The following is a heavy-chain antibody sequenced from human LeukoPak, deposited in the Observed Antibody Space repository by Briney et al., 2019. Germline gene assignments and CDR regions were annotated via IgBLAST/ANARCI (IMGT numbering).Heavy chain of an antibody. D-gene: IGHD5-18*01. CDR1: GYTFTGYY. CDR3: ARAYRPLDTAMVDY. J-gene: IGHJ4*02. V-gene: IGHV1-2*02. CDR2: INPNSGGT. Sequence: ASVKVSCKASGYTFTGYYMHWVRQAPGQGLEWMGWINPNSGGTNYAQKFQGRVTMTRDTSISTAYMELSRLRSDDTAVYYCARAYRPLDTAMVDYWGQGTLVTVSS.